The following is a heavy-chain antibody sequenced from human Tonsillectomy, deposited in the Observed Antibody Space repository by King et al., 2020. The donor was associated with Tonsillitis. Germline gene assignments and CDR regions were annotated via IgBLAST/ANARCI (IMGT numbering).Heavy chain of an antibody. D-gene: IGHD5-12*01. CDR3: AKDLSGYGYDAFDI. CDR1: GFTFDDCA. CDR2: ISWNSGSI. V-gene: IGHV3-9*01. J-gene: IGHJ3*02. Sequence: VQLVESGGGLVQPGRSLRLSCAVSGFTFDDCAMHWVRQAPGKGLEWVSGISWNSGSIGYADSVKGRFTISRDNAKNSLYLQMNSLRAEDTALYYCAKDLSGYGYDAFDIWGQGTMVTVSS.